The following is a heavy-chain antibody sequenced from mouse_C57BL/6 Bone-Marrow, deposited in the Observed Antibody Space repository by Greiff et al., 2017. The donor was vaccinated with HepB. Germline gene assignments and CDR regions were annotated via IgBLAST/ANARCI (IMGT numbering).Heavy chain of an antibody. CDR1: GFTFSSYA. J-gene: IGHJ3*01. V-gene: IGHV5-4*01. CDR2: ISDGGSYT. D-gene: IGHD2-5*01. Sequence: DVHLVESGGGLVKPGGSLKLSCAASGFTFSSYAMSWVRQTPEKRLEWVATISDGGSYTYYPDNVKGRFTISRDNAKNNLYLQMSHLKSEDTAMYYCARDGYSNSPWFAYWGQGTLVTVSA. CDR3: ARDGYSNSPWFAY.